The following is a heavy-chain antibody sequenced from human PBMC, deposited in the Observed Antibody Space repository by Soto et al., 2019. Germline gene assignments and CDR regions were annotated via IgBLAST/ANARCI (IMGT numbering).Heavy chain of an antibody. CDR3: ARDDGDYVPYYYGMDV. CDR1: GGTFSSYT. J-gene: IGHJ6*02. Sequence: QVQLVQSGAEVKKPGSSVKVSCKASGGTFSSYTISWVRQAPGQGLEWMGRIIPILGIANYAQKFQGRVTITADKSTSTAYTELSSLRSEDTAMYYCARDDGDYVPYYYGMDVWGQGTTVTVSS. CDR2: IIPILGIA. V-gene: IGHV1-69*08. D-gene: IGHD4-17*01.